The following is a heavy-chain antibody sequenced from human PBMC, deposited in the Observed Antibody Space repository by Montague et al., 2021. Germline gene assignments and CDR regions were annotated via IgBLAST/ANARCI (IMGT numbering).Heavy chain of an antibody. CDR1: GGSTTTSNYY. CDR2: DYYRGST. CDR3: ARQTVVSPHFDY. D-gene: IGHD4-23*01. J-gene: IGHJ4*02. V-gene: IGHV4-39*01. Sequence: SETLPLTCAVSGGSTTTSNYYWGWIRQPLGKGLEWIGSDYYRGSTYYNPSLKSRVTIFIDTSKKKFSLKLTSVTAADTAAYFCARQTVVSPHFDYWGQGTRVTVSS.